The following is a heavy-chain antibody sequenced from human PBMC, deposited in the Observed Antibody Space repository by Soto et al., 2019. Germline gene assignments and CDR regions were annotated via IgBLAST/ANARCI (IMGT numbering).Heavy chain of an antibody. Sequence: GGSLRLSCAASGFTFSSYAMSWVRQAPGKGLEWVSAISGSGGSTYYADSVKGRFTISRDNSKNTLYLQMNSLRAEDTAVYYCAKGQSIGVVIIPPLAYWGQGTMVTVSS. V-gene: IGHV3-23*01. J-gene: IGHJ4*02. CDR2: ISGSGGST. CDR3: AKGQSIGVVIIPPLAY. D-gene: IGHD3-3*01. CDR1: GFTFSSYA.